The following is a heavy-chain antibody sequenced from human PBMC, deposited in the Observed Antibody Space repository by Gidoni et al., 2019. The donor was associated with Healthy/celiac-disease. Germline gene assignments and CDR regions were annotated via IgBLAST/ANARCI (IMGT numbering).Heavy chain of an antibody. D-gene: IGHD6-6*01. CDR3: ARRRAPGIAARPGANWFDP. V-gene: IGHV4-39*01. CDR1: GGSISSTSYY. J-gene: IGHJ5*02. Sequence: QLQLQESVPGLVKPSETLSLTCTVSGGSISSTSYYWGWIRQPPGKGMEWIGSIYYSGSTYYNPSLKSRVTISVDTSKNQFSLKLSSVTAADTAVYYCARRRAPGIAARPGANWFDPWGQGTLVTVSS. CDR2: IYYSGST.